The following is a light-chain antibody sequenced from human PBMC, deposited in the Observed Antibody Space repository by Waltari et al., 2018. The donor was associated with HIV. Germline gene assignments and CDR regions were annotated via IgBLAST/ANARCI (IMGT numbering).Light chain of an antibody. CDR1: SSNIGAGYD. V-gene: IGLV1-40*01. J-gene: IGLJ2*01. Sequence: QSVLTQPPSVSGAPGQRVTTSCTGSSSNIGAGYDVPWYQQLPGTAPKLLIYGNTNRPSGVPDRFSGSKSGTSASLAITGLQAEDEADYYCQSLSVFGGGTKLTVL. CDR3: QSLSV. CDR2: GNT.